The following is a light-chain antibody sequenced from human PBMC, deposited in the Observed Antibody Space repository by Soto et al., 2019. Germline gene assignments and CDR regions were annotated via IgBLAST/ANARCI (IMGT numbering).Light chain of an antibody. CDR1: SSDVGGYNY. J-gene: IGLJ1*01. Sequence: QSALTQPASVSGSPGQSITISCTGTSSDVGGYNYVSWYQQQSGKAPKLMIHEVSSRPSGVSNRFSGSKSGNTASLTISGLQAEDEADYYCSSYTSSRAYVFGIGTKLTVL. CDR3: SSYTSSRAYV. V-gene: IGLV2-14*01. CDR2: EVS.